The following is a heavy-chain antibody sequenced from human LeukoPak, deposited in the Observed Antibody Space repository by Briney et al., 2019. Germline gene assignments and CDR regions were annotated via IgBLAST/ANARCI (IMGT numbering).Heavy chain of an antibody. CDR2: INSDGRST. CDR3: VRGADTGYSSDS. CDR1: GFTFSRYW. J-gene: IGHJ4*02. V-gene: IGHV3-74*01. D-gene: IGHD3-9*01. Sequence: GGSLRLSCVASGFTFSRYWMHWVRQAQGKGLVWVSRINSDGRSTNYADSVKGRFSISRDNAENTLYLQMNSLRVEDTAVYYCVRGADTGYSSDSWGQGTLVTVSS.